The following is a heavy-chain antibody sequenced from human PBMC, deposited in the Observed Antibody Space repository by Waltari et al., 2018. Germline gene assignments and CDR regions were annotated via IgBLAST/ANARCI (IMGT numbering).Heavy chain of an antibody. Sequence: QLQLQESGPGLVRPSETLSLTCAVSGDSISDGGYYWGGIRQAPQKGLGWIGTIYSRWSTYYNPSCKSRVTISADTSKNQFSLKMTSVTATDTAVYYCARLLDFSHVTSYWGRGTLVTVSS. CDR2: IYSRWST. V-gene: IGHV4-39*01. J-gene: IGHJ4*02. CDR1: GDSISDGGYY. CDR3: ARLLDFSHVTSY.